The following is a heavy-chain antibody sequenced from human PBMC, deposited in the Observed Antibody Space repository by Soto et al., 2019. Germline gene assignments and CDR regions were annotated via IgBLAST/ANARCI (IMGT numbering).Heavy chain of an antibody. Sequence: ASVKVSCKASGYTFTSYGISWVRQAPGQGLEWMRWISAYNGNTNYAQKLQGRVTMTTDTSTSTAYMELRSLRSDDTAVYYCARHRGRTAAGTEFGMDVWGQGTTVTVSS. J-gene: IGHJ6*02. CDR2: ISAYNGNT. CDR1: GYTFTSYG. V-gene: IGHV1-18*01. CDR3: ARHRGRTAAGTEFGMDV. D-gene: IGHD6-13*01.